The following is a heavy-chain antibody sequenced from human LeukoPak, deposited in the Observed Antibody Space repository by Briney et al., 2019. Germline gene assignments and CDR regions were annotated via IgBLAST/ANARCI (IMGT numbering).Heavy chain of an antibody. CDR2: IYSGGST. Sequence: GGSLRLSCAASGFTVSSNYMSWIRQAPGKGLEWVSVIYSGGSTYYADSVKGRFTISRDNSKNTLYLQMNSLRAEDTAVYYCARVYSSGWCDYWGQGTLVTVSS. CDR3: ARVYSSGWCDY. J-gene: IGHJ4*02. D-gene: IGHD6-19*01. V-gene: IGHV3-53*01. CDR1: GFTVSSNY.